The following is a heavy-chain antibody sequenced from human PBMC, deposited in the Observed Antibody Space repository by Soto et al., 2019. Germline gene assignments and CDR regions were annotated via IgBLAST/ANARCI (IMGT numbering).Heavy chain of an antibody. D-gene: IGHD3-9*01. CDR1: GVSISSYY. J-gene: IGHJ4*02. CDR3: ARHPSTLLRYFDWTFDY. CDR2: IYYSGST. V-gene: IGHV4-59*08. Sequence: SETLSLTCTVSGVSISSYYWSWIRQPPGKGLEWIGYIYYSGSTNYNPSLKSRVTISVDTSKNQFSLKLSSVTAADTAVYYCARHPSTLLRYFDWTFDYWGQGTLVTVSS.